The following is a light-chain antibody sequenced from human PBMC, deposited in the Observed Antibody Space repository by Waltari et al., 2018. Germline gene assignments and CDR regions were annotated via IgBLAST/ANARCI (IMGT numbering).Light chain of an antibody. Sequence: HSALAHPASVSGSPGQSITISCTGTTSDVGGYNYVSWYQQHPGKAPRLMIYDVNNRSSGVSNRFSGSKSGNTASLTISGLQAEDEADYYCSSFTRTNSWVFGGGTKLTVL. J-gene: IGLJ3*02. V-gene: IGLV2-14*03. CDR2: DVN. CDR1: TSDVGGYNY. CDR3: SSFTRTNSWV.